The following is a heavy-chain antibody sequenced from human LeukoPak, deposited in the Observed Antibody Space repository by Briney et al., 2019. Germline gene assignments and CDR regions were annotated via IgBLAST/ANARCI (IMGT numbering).Heavy chain of an antibody. J-gene: IGHJ3*01. CDR2: IKEDGSEE. V-gene: IGHV3-7*01. D-gene: IGHD2-2*01. Sequence: GGSLRLSCAASGFNFNTCWMTWVRQARGKGGEGVANIKEDGSEEYYVHSVKGRFNISRDNPKNSLYLQMNSLRAEDTAVYYCARPRYCSSISCYSHHFDVWGQATIVTVS. CDR1: GFNFNTCW. CDR3: ARPRYCSSISCYSHHFDV.